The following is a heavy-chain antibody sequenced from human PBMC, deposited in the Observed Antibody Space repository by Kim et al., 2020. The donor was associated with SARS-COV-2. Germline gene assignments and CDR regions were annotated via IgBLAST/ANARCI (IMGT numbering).Heavy chain of an antibody. J-gene: IGHJ3*02. CDR1: GYTFTSYA. V-gene: IGHV1-3*01. CDR2: INAGNGNT. CDR3: ARTPYYYDSSGHRGAFDI. D-gene: IGHD3-22*01. Sequence: ASVKVSCKASGYTFTSYAMHWVRQAPGQRLEWMGWINAGNGNTKYSQKFQGRVTITRDTSASTAYMELSSLRSEDTAVYYCARTPYYYDSSGHRGAFDIWGQGTMVTVSS.